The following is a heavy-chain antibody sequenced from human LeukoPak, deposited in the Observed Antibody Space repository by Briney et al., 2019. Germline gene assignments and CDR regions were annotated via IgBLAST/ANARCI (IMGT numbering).Heavy chain of an antibody. CDR1: GGSISSGSYY. CDR2: IFITGST. V-gene: IGHV4-61*02. CDR3: ARESAAWFDP. J-gene: IGHJ5*02. D-gene: IGHD6-25*01. Sequence: SQTLSPTCSVSGGSISSGSYYWSWIRQPAGKGLEWIGRIFITGSTNYNPSLKSRVTISVDTSKNQISLKLSSVTAADTAVYYCARESAAWFDPWGQGTLVTVSS.